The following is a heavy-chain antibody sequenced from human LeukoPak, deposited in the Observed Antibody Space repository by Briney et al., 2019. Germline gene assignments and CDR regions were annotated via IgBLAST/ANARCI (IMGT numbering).Heavy chain of an antibody. D-gene: IGHD2-15*01. J-gene: IGHJ4*02. CDR2: IYSGGTT. CDR1: GFTVGGNY. Sequence: GGSLRLSCVLSGFTVGGNYMSWVRQAPGRGLEWVSTIYSGGTTYYADAVKGRFIISRDNSKNTLFLQMNSPRAEDTAIYYCARDAGYCSDGVCYRTRFDSWGQGALVTVSS. V-gene: IGHV3-66*01. CDR3: ARDAGYCSDGVCYRTRFDS.